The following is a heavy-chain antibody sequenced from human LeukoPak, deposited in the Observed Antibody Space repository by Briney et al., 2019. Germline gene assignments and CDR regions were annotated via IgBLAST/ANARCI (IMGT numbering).Heavy chain of an antibody. V-gene: IGHV1-69*13. CDR3: ATRYCTNGVCSNTYYYYYGMDV. D-gene: IGHD2-8*01. CDR2: IIPIFGTA. J-gene: IGHJ6*02. CDR1: GGTFSSYA. Sequence: SVKVSCKASGGTFSSYAISWVRQAPGQGLEWMGGIIPIFGTANYAQKFQGRVTITADESTSTAYMELSSLRSEDTAVYYCATRYCTNGVCSNTYYYYYGMDVWGQGTTVTVSS.